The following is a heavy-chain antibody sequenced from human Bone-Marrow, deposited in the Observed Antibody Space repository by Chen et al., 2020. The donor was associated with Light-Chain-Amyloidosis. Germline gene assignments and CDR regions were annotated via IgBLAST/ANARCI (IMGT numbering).Heavy chain of an antibody. J-gene: IGHJ4*02. Sequence: VESGGGVVQPGRSLRLSCAASGFTFSSYAMYWVRQATGKGLEWLAFISYDGSRVSYAGSLKGRFTISRDQSKRKLYLQMNSLGPEDTALYYCARERDGRGLDYWGQGTLVSVST. D-gene: IGHD3-10*01. CDR1: GFTFSSYA. CDR2: ISYDGSRV. CDR3: ARERDGRGLDY. V-gene: IGHV3-30*03.